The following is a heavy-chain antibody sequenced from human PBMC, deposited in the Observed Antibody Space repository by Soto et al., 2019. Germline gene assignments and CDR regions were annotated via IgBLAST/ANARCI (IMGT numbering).Heavy chain of an antibody. Sequence: QLLESGGGLGQPGGSLRLSCTASGFNFNNQAMSWIRQAPGKGLEWVSTISGSGATSLYADSVKGRFTIFKDSSQAYLDLKSLRVEDSATYYCAKTETMVVVTVQPRWCDSWGRGPLVTVS. CDR3: AKTETMVVVTVQPRWCDS. D-gene: IGHD2-21*02. V-gene: IGHV3-23*01. J-gene: IGHJ5*01. CDR2: ISGSGATS. CDR1: GFNFNNQA.